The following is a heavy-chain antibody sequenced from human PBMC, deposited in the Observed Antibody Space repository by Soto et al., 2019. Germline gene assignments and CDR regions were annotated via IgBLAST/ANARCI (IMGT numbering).Heavy chain of an antibody. CDR2: INAGNGNT. J-gene: IGHJ4*02. CDR1: GYTFTSYA. V-gene: IGHV1-3*01. D-gene: IGHD1-7*01. CDR3: ATDRATGTTDFDY. Sequence: AASVKVSCKASGYTFTSYAMHWVRQAPGQRLEWMGWINAGNGNTKYSQKFQGRVTMTEDTSTDTAYMELSSLRSEDTAVYYCATDRATGTTDFDYWGQGTLVTVSS.